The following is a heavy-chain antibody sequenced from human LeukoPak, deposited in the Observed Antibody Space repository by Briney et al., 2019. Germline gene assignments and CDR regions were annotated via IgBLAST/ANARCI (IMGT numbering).Heavy chain of an antibody. CDR3: ARNGEADYYDSSGYYSFDY. V-gene: IGHV1-3*01. J-gene: IGHJ4*02. CDR2: INAGNGNT. CDR1: GYTFTSYA. Sequence: GASVKVSCKASGYTFTSYAMHWVRQAPGQRLEWMGWINAGNGNTKYSQKFQGRVTITRDTSASTAYMELSSLRSEDTAVYYCARNGEADYYDSSGYYSFDYWGQGTLVTVSS. D-gene: IGHD3-22*01.